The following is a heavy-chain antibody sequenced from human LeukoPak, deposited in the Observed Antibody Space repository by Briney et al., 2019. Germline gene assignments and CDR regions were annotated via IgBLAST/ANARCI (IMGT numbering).Heavy chain of an antibody. Sequence: AGGSLRLSCAASGFTFSDYYMSWIRQAPGKGLEWVSYISSSGSIIYYADSVKGRFTISRDNAKNSMYLQMNSLRAEDTAVYYCARGKYDSSPFLQHWGQGTLVTVSS. V-gene: IGHV3-11*01. D-gene: IGHD3-22*01. CDR1: GFTFSDYY. CDR2: ISSSGSII. J-gene: IGHJ1*01. CDR3: ARGKYDSSPFLQH.